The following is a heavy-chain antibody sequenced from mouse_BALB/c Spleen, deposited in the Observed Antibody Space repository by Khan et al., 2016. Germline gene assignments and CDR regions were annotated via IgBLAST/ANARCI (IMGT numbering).Heavy chain of an antibody. CDR3: ARPYGNYGYFVV. V-gene: IGHV5-4*02. D-gene: IGHD1-1*02. Sequence: EVELVESGGGLVKPGGSLKLSCAASGFTFSDYYMYWVRQTPEKRLEWVGTISAGGAYTYYPHSVKGRFTISRDNAKNTLYLQMSSLKSEDTAMYYCARPYGNYGYFVVGGAGTTVSVSS. J-gene: IGHJ1*01. CDR2: ISAGGAYT. CDR1: GFTFSDYY.